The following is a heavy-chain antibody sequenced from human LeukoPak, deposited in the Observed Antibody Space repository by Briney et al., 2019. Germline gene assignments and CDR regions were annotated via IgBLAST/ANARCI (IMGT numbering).Heavy chain of an antibody. D-gene: IGHD4-17*01. V-gene: IGHV3-74*01. CDR1: GFTFSSYW. CDR3: ARPTTVTTISADAFDI. Sequence: GGSLRLSCAASGFTFSSYWMHWVRQVAGKGLVWVSRIKTDGSTTNYADSVKGRFTISRDNAQNSLYLQMNSLRAEDSSVYYCARPTTVTTISADAFDIWGQGTMVTVSS. J-gene: IGHJ3*02. CDR2: IKTDGSTT.